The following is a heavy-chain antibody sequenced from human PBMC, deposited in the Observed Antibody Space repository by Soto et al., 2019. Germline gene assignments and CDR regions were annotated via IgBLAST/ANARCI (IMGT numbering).Heavy chain of an antibody. J-gene: IGHJ4*02. CDR1: GFTFNSLS. V-gene: IGHV3-30*04. CDR3: AREPYGDSQYFDY. D-gene: IGHD2-21*02. Sequence: QVQLVESGGGMVQPGTSLRLSCTASGFTFNSLSLHWVRQGPDKGLEWVAVISFDGRVTYYADFVKGRFTVSRDNSKNTIYLKVNSLRAEDTAVYYCAREPYGDSQYFDYWGQGTLVTVSS. CDR2: ISFDGRVT.